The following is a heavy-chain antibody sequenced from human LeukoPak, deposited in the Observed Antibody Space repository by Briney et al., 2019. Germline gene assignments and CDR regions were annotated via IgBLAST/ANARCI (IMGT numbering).Heavy chain of an antibody. D-gene: IGHD2-2*01. CDR3: ATLGYCSSTRCYGYYYGMVV. J-gene: IGHJ6*02. V-gene: IGHV3-23*01. CDR2: ISGSGGST. Sequence: GGSLRLSCTASGLTFSSYAMSWVRQAPGKGLEWVPGISGSGGSTYYADSVKGRFTISRDNSKNTLYLQMNTLRAEDTAVYYCATLGYCSSTRCYGYYYGMVVWGHGTTVTVSS. CDR1: GLTFSSYA.